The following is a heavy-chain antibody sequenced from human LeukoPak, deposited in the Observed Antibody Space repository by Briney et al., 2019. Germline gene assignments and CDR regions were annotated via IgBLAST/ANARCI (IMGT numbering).Heavy chain of an antibody. CDR3: ASTDYGDDFDY. J-gene: IGHJ4*02. D-gene: IGHD4-17*01. V-gene: IGHV1-2*06. Sequence: ASVKVSCKASGYTFTGYYTHWVRQAPGQGLEWMGRINPNSGGTNYAQKFQGRVAMTRDTSISTAYMELSRLRSDDTAVYYCASTDYGDDFDYWGQGTLVTVSS. CDR1: GYTFTGYY. CDR2: INPNSGGT.